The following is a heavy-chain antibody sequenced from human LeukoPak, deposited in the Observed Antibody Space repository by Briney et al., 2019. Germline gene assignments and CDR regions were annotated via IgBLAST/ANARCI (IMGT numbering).Heavy chain of an antibody. CDR3: TRDSTYYYESGSSGPHDFDN. D-gene: IGHD3-10*01. CDR2: IFWWKF. V-gene: IGHV3-30*04. CDR1: GCIFTNYVC. Sequence: GCIFTNYVCYWLVQAGSRLGAGMGVYYIFWWKFYADSVKGGFTISSDNSKNTLYLQLNSLRGEDTAIYYCTRDSTYYYESGSSGPHDFDNWGQGTLVNASS. J-gene: IGHJ4*02.